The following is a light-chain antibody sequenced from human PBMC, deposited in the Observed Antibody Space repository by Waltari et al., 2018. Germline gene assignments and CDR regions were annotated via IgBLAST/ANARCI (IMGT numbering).Light chain of an antibody. J-gene: IGLJ3*02. CDR3: SSYTSDSTIV. V-gene: IGLV2-14*03. CDR2: DVT. Sequence: QSALTQPASVSGSPGQSIPISCIGTGRAVGTYHYVPWYQCHPGQAPKLMNYDVTERPSGVSDRFSGSKSGNTASLTISGLQTEDEAFYYCSSYTSDSTIVFGGGTRLTVL. CDR1: GRAVGTYHY.